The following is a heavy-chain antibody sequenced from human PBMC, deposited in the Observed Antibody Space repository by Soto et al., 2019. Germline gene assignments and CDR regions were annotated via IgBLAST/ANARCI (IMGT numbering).Heavy chain of an antibody. CDR2: IIPIFGTA. D-gene: IGHD3-22*01. Sequence: SVKVSCKASGGTFSSYVISWVRQAPGQGLEWMGGIIPIFGTANYAQKFQGRVTITADKSTSTAYMELSSLRSEDTAVYYCATPGPPYDSSGYYYYFDYWGQGTLVTVSS. V-gene: IGHV1-69*06. CDR1: GGTFSSYV. CDR3: ATPGPPYDSSGYYYYFDY. J-gene: IGHJ4*02.